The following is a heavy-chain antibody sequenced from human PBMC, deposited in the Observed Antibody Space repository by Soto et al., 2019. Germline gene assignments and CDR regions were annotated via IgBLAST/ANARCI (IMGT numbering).Heavy chain of an antibody. D-gene: IGHD3-3*01. CDR2: IKQDGSEK. CDR1: GFTFSSYW. Sequence: EVQLVESGGGLVQPGGSLRLSCAASGFTFSSYWMSWVRQAPGKGLEWVANIKQDGSEKYYVDSVKGRFTISRDNAKNSRYLQMNSLRAEDTAVYYCARAPIVDDFWSGFHIAQYYYGMDVWGQGTTVTVSS. V-gene: IGHV3-7*03. CDR3: ARAPIVDDFWSGFHIAQYYYGMDV. J-gene: IGHJ6*02.